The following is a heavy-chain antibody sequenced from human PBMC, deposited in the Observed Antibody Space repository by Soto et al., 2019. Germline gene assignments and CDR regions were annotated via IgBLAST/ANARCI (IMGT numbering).Heavy chain of an antibody. CDR1: GGAFSSYA. Sequence: GASVKVSWKAAGGAFSSYAISWGRQAPGQGLEWMGGIIPIFGTANYAQKFQGRVTITADESTSTAYMELSSLRSEDTAVYYCARVPRSQWLVLSSWFDPWGQGTLVTVSS. CDR2: IIPIFGTA. V-gene: IGHV1-69*13. CDR3: ARVPRSQWLVLSSWFDP. D-gene: IGHD6-19*01. J-gene: IGHJ5*02.